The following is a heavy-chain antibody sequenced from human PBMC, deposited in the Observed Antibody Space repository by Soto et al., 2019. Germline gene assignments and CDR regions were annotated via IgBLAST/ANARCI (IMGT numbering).Heavy chain of an antibody. V-gene: IGHV3-30*18. Sequence: GGSLRLACAAAGFTFSSYGSHWVRQAPGKGLEWVAVISYDGSNKYYADSVKGRFTISRDNSKNTLYLQMNSRRAEDTAVYYCAKAHHGPFDYWGQGTLVTVSS. CDR3: AKAHHGPFDY. J-gene: IGHJ4*02. CDR2: ISYDGSNK. CDR1: GFTFSSYG.